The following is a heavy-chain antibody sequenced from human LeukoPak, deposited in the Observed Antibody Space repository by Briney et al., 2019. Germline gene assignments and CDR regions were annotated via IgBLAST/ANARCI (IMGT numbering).Heavy chain of an antibody. CDR1: GFTFSNYC. CDR3: ARYVITVTNFDY. D-gene: IGHD4-17*01. Sequence: QPGRSLRLSCAASGFTFSNYCMHWVRQAPGKGLEWVAVIWFDGSNKYYADSVKGRFTISRDNSKNTPYLQMNSLRAEDTAVYYCARYVITVTNFDYWGQGTLVTVSS. V-gene: IGHV3-33*01. J-gene: IGHJ4*02. CDR2: IWFDGSNK.